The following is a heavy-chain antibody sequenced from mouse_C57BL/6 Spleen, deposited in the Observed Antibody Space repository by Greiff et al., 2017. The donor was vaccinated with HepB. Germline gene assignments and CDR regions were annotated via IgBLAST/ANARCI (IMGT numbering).Heavy chain of an antibody. D-gene: IGHD2-10*02. V-gene: IGHV1-64*01. J-gene: IGHJ3*01. CDR3: AREGYGNYGGFAY. CDR1: GYTFTSYW. CDR2: IHPNSGST. Sequence: QVQLQQSGAELVKPGASVKLSCKASGYTFTSYWMHWVKQRPGQGLEWIGMIHPNSGSTNYNEKFKSKATLTVDKSSSTAYMQLSSLTSEDSAVYYWAREGYGNYGGFAYWGQGTLVTVSA.